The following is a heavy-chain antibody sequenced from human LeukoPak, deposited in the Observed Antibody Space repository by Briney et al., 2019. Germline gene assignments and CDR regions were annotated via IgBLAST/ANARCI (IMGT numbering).Heavy chain of an antibody. CDR3: ARQGSESRIFDY. V-gene: IGHV4-34*01. J-gene: IGHJ4*02. CDR1: GGSFTTYY. D-gene: IGHD3-10*01. CDR2: VNHSGST. Sequence: SETLSLTCAVYGGSFTTYYWSWIRQSPGKGLEWVGEVNHSGSTKFNPSLKSRITISVDTSKNQFSVKLNSVTAADTAVYYCARQGSESRIFDYWGQGTLVTVSS.